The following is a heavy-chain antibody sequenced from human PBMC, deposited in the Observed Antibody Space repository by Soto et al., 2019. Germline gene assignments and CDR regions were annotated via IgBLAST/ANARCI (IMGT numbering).Heavy chain of an antibody. Sequence: SETLSLTCAVYGGSFSCYYWSWIRQPPGKGLEWIGEINHSGSTNYNPSLKSRVTISVDTSKNQFSLKLSSVTAADTAVYYCARASYYYDSSGYLLSDASDIWGQGTMVT. CDR3: ARASYYYDSSGYLLSDASDI. V-gene: IGHV4-34*01. D-gene: IGHD3-22*01. CDR1: GGSFSCYY. J-gene: IGHJ3*02. CDR2: INHSGST.